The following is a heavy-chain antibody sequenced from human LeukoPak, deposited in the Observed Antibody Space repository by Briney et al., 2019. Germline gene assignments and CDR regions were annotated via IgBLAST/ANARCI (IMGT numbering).Heavy chain of an antibody. D-gene: IGHD3-3*01. CDR3: AKGPNFWLTPIAFDI. Sequence: GGSLRLSCAASGFKFSGYAMSWVRQSPGKGLEWVSAISGGGGTAYYAYYADSVKGRFTISRDNSQNTLFLQMNSLRAEDTAVYYCAKGPNFWLTPIAFDIWGQGTMVTVSS. CDR2: ISGGGGTAYYA. CDR1: GFKFSGYA. J-gene: IGHJ3*02. V-gene: IGHV3-23*01.